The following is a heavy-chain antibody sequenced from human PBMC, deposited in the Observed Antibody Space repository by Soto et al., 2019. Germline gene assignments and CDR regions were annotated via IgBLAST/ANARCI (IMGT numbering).Heavy chain of an antibody. CDR2: IDPSGGTT. D-gene: IGHD2-21*01. CDR3: SRDIARGGGR. V-gene: IGHV1-46*01. J-gene: IGHJ4*02. CDR1: GYGFTRYY. Sequence: GASVKVSCKASGYGFTRYYIHWVRQALGQGLEWMGVIDPSGGTTNYAQRFQDRVTMTMDTSTSTVYMELGSLRSEDTAVYYCSRDIARGGGRWGQGTLVTVSS.